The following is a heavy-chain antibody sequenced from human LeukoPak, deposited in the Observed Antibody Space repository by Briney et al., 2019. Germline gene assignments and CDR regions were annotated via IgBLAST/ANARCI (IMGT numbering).Heavy chain of an antibody. CDR2: IYYSGST. D-gene: IGHD2-8*01. V-gene: IGHV4-39*07. CDR3: ARRGNDDDY. Sequence: SETLSLTCTVSGGSISSSSYYWGWIRQPPGKGLEWIGSIYYSGSTYYNPSLKSRVTISVDTSKNQFSLKLSSVTAADTAVYYRARRGNDDDYWGQGTLVTVSS. J-gene: IGHJ4*02. CDR1: GGSISSSSYY.